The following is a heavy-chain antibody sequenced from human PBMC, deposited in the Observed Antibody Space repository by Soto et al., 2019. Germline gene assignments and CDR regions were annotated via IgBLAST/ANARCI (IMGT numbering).Heavy chain of an antibody. CDR2: ISSSSSTI. Sequence: GGSLRLSCAASGFTFSSYSMNWVRQAPGKGLEWVSYISSSSSTIYYADSVKGRFTISRDNAKNSLYLQMNSLRDEDTAVYYCARKLDDFWSGHDYYYYYGMDVWGQGTTVTVS. D-gene: IGHD3-3*01. CDR3: ARKLDDFWSGHDYYYYYGMDV. V-gene: IGHV3-48*02. J-gene: IGHJ6*02. CDR1: GFTFSSYS.